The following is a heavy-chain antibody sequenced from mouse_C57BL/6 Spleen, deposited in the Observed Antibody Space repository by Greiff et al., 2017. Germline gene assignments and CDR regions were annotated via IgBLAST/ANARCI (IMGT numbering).Heavy chain of an antibody. V-gene: IGHV5-12*01. Sequence: DVMLVESGGGLVQPGGSLKLSCAASGFTFSDYYMYWVRQTPEKRLEWVAYISNGGGSTYYPDTVKGRFTISRDNAKNTLYLQMSRLKSEDTAMYYCARHEGYYGSSPWFAYWGQGTLVTVSA. CDR1: GFTFSDYY. CDR3: ARHEGYYGSSPWFAY. J-gene: IGHJ3*01. D-gene: IGHD1-1*01. CDR2: ISNGGGST.